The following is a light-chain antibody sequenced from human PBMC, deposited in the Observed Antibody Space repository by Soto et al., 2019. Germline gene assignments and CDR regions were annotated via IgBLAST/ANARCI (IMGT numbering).Light chain of an antibody. CDR1: SSDVGSYNL. V-gene: IGLV2-23*02. CDR2: EVN. J-gene: IGLJ2*01. Sequence: QSALTQPASVSGSPGQSITISCTGTSSDVGSYNLVSWYQQDPGKAPKLMIYEVNKRPSGVSNRFSGSKSGNTATLTISGLQTEDEADYYCCSYAGSSTFLVFGGGTQLTVL. CDR3: CSYAGSSTFLV.